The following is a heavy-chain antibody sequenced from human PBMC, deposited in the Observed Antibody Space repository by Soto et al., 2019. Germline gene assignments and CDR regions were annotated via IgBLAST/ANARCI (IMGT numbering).Heavy chain of an antibody. CDR2: ISRSGTT. J-gene: IGHJ5*02. CDR3: ETSLWFGTQVEL. CDR1: GGYFNDNY. Sequence: QVQLQQWGAGLLKPSETLSLSCAVYGGYFNDNYYTWFRQPPGKGREVVGEISRSGTTKYTPSLKGRASSSFDTSKTQVSLKVTSVTAADTAVYYCETSLWFGTQVELWGQGARVTVSS. V-gene: IGHV4-34*01. D-gene: IGHD3-10*01.